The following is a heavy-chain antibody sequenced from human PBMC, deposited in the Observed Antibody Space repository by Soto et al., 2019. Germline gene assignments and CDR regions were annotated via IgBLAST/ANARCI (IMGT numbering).Heavy chain of an antibody. CDR3: AKGLQWLEASYYFDY. CDR2: ISGSGGST. D-gene: IGHD6-19*01. Sequence: GGSLRLSCAASGFTFSSYAMSWVRQAPGKGLEWVSAISGSGGSTYYADSVKGRFTISRDNSKNTLYLQMNSLRAEDTAVYYCAKGLQWLEASYYFDYWGQGTLVTVSS. V-gene: IGHV3-23*01. J-gene: IGHJ4*02. CDR1: GFTFSSYA.